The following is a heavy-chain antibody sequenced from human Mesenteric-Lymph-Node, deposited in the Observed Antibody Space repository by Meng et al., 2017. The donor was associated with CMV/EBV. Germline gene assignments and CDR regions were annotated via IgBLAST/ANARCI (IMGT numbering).Heavy chain of an antibody. J-gene: IGHJ4*02. CDR1: GYTFADYS. V-gene: IGHV1-3*04. Sequence: CKPSGYTFADYSIHWLRQAPGQGLEWMGWINTDNGGTRYSQRFQDRLTITRETSASTAFMDLTSLRYEDTAVYYCARVGGYEAEFDYWGQGTLVTVSS. D-gene: IGHD5-12*01. CDR2: INTDNGGT. CDR3: ARVGGYEAEFDY.